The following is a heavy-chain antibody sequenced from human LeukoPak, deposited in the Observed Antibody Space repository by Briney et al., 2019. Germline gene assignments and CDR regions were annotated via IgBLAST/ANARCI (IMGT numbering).Heavy chain of an antibody. V-gene: IGHV4-59*01. D-gene: IGHD6-13*01. CDR1: GGSISNYY. J-gene: IGHJ6*03. Sequence: SETLSLTCTVSGGSISNYYWSWIRQPPGKGLEWIGYVYYSGSTNYNPSLKSRVTISVDTSKNHFSLELSSATAADTAVYFCARGRVSSSTWYSTYYYYFYMDVWGKGTTVTVSS. CDR2: VYYSGST. CDR3: ARGRVSSSTWYSTYYYYFYMDV.